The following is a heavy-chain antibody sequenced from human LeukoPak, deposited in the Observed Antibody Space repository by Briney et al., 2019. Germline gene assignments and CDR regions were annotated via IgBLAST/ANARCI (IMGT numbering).Heavy chain of an antibody. V-gene: IGHV1-2*02. CDR3: AREGGYDPPLTGDAFDI. CDR1: GYTFTGYY. D-gene: IGHD5-12*01. Sequence: GASVKVSCKASGYTFTGYYMHWVRQAPGQGLEWMGWINPNSGGTNYAQKFQGRVTMTRDTSISTAYMELSRLRSDDTAVYYCAREGGYDPPLTGDAFDIWGQGTMVTVSS. J-gene: IGHJ3*02. CDR2: INPNSGGT.